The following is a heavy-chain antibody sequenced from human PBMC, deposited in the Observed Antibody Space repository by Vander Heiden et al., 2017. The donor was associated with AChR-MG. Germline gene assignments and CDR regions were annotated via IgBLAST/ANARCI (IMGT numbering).Heavy chain of an antibody. J-gene: IGHJ4*02. CDR2: INPNSGGT. Sequence: QVQLVQSGAEVKKPGASVKVSCKASGYTLTGYYMHWVRQAPGQGLEWMGWINPNSGGTNYAQKFQGRVTMTRDTSISTAYMELSRLRSDDTAVYYCATEGRAIRDGYNYSYFDYWGQGTLVTVSS. CDR1: GYTLTGYY. CDR3: ATEGRAIRDGYNYSYFDY. V-gene: IGHV1-2*02. D-gene: IGHD5-12*01.